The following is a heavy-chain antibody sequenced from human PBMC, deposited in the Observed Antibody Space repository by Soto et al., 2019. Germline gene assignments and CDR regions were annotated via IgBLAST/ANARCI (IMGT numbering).Heavy chain of an antibody. D-gene: IGHD6-13*01. CDR3: ARGQQLTY. Sequence: SETLSLTCAVSGGSVSSGGYYWSWVRQHPGKGLEWIGYIFYSGSTYYNPSLTSRVTISLDTSKNQFSLSLSSVTAADTAVYYCARGQQLTYWGQGTLVTVSS. V-gene: IGHV4-31*11. J-gene: IGHJ4*02. CDR1: GGSVSSGGYY. CDR2: IFYSGST.